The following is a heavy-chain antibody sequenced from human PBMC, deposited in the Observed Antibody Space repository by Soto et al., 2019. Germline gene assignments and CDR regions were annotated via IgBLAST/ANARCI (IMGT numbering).Heavy chain of an antibody. CDR3: ARIADCSTTSCSFPSRFHVRGYYYYYGLDV. Sequence: ASVKVSCKTSGYTFSDYGVSWVRQAPGQGLEWVGWISTYNGNSNYAQKYQGRVTMTTDTSTSTAYMELSSLRSDDTAVYYCARIADCSTTSCSFPSRFHVRGYYYYYGLDVWGQGTTVTVSS. J-gene: IGHJ6*02. CDR1: GYTFSDYG. V-gene: IGHV1-18*01. D-gene: IGHD2-2*01. CDR2: ISTYNGNS.